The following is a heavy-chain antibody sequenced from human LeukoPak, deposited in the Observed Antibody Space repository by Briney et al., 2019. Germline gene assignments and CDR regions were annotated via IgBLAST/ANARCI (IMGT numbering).Heavy chain of an antibody. D-gene: IGHD2-2*03. CDR1: GFTFSGSA. Sequence: GGSLGLSCAASGFTFSGSAVHWVRQASGKGLEWVGRIRSRADNYATAYGASVKGRFTISRDDSKNTAYLQMNSLKTEDTAIYYCTSGYCSGTSCYPQFDPWGQGTLVTVSS. CDR3: TSGYCSGTSCYPQFDP. J-gene: IGHJ5*02. CDR2: IRSRADNYAT. V-gene: IGHV3-73*01.